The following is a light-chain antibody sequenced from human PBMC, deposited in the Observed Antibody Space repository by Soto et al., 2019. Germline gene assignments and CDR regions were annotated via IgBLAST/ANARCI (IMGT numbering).Light chain of an antibody. Sequence: QSVLTQSPSASASLGASVKLTCSLDSGLSSYTIAWHQQQPGKGPRFLMKVSSDGSHIKGDVIPDRFSGSSSGAERYLTISSLQSEDEADYFCQTWGTGVRAFGSGTKVTVL. CDR2: VSSDGSH. CDR3: QTWGTGVRA. V-gene: IGLV4-69*01. CDR1: SGLSSYT. J-gene: IGLJ6*01.